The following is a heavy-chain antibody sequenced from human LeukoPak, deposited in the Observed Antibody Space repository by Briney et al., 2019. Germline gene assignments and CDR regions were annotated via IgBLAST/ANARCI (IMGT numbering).Heavy chain of an antibody. V-gene: IGHV4-59*01. D-gene: IGHD2-2*01. J-gene: IGHJ5*02. CDR2: IYYSGST. Sequence: PSETLSLTCTVSGGSISSYYWSWIPQPPGKGLEWIGYIYYSGSTNYNPCLKSRVTISVDTSKNQFSLKLSSVTAADTAAYYCARDRPAANWFDPWSQGSLVTVSS. CDR3: ARDRPAANWFDP. CDR1: GGSISSYY.